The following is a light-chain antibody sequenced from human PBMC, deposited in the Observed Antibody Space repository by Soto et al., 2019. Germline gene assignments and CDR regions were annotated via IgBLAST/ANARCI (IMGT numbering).Light chain of an antibody. CDR2: DAS. CDR3: HQYKTYST. V-gene: IGKV1-17*02. CDR1: QGIGNA. J-gene: IGKJ1*01. Sequence: DIQMTQSPSSLSASVGDRVTITCRASQGIGNALGWYQQKPGKPPKVLIYDASTLESGVSSRFSGGGSETECTLTITDLQADDVATYFCHQYKTYSTFGQGTKVDIK.